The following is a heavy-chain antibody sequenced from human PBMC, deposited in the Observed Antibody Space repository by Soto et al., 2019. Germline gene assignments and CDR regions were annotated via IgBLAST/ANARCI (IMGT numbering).Heavy chain of an antibody. CDR3: ARAPSMAQELDSGMDV. D-gene: IGHD6-13*01. CDR1: GFTFSSYD. J-gene: IGHJ6*02. Sequence: GGSLRLSCAASGFTFSSYDMHWVRQATGKGLEWVSAIGTAGDTYYPGSVKGRFTISRENAKNSLYLQMNSLRAEDTAVYYCARAPSMAQELDSGMDVWGRETTVTVSS. CDR2: IGTAGDT. V-gene: IGHV3-13*01.